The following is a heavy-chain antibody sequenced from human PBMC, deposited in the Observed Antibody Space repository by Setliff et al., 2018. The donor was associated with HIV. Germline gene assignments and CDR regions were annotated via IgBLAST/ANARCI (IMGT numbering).Heavy chain of an antibody. J-gene: IGHJ3*02. CDR3: ARAEMATIVAFDI. CDR2: IYYSGST. D-gene: IGHD5-12*01. V-gene: IGHV4-59*01. CDR1: DGSFSSDY. Sequence: PSETLSLTCTVSDGSFSSDYWTWIRQTPGKGLEWIGYIYYSGSTKYNPSLTSRVTISVDTSKNHFSLKLTSVTAADTAVYYCARAEMATIVAFDIWGQGSPGHRLL.